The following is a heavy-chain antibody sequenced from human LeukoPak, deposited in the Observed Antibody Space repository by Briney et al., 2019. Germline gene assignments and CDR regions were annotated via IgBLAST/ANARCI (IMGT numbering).Heavy chain of an antibody. CDR1: GIIFKNFW. CDR3: VNAITLPD. J-gene: IGHJ4*02. V-gene: IGHV3-7*01. D-gene: IGHD3-10*01. Sequence: PGGSLRLSCAASGIIFKNFWMSWVRQAPGKGLEWVANIREDGSRQFYVDSVKGRFTISRDNARSSMYLQMNNLRVEDTAVYYCVNAITLPDWGQGTLVTVSS. CDR2: IREDGSRQ.